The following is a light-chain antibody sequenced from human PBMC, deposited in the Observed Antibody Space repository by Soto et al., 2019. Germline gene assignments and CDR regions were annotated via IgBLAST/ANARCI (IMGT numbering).Light chain of an antibody. CDR1: EYVDIY. J-gene: IGKJ1*01. CDR2: HAS. CDR3: QQYVSSVT. Sequence: ETVLTQSPATLSLSPGETATLSCRASEYVDIYLAWYQQKPGQAPRLLIYHASHRATGIPARFSGSGSGTDFTLTISSLEPEDSAVYYCQQYVSSVTFGQGTKVEIK. V-gene: IGKV3-11*01.